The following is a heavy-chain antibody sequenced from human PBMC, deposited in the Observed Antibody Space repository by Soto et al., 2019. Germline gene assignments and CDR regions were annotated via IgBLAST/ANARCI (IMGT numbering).Heavy chain of an antibody. D-gene: IGHD6-13*01. V-gene: IGHV3-21*01. CDR1: GFTFRSYA. J-gene: IGHJ4*02. CDR2: ISSSSSYI. Sequence: EVQLLESGGGLVQPGGPLRLSGAASGFTFRSYAMNWVRQAPGKGLEWVSSISSSSSYIYYSDSVKGRFTISRDNAKNSLYLQMNSLRAEDTAVYYCARDWEYPHSRLDYWGQGTLVTVSS. CDR3: ARDWEYPHSRLDY.